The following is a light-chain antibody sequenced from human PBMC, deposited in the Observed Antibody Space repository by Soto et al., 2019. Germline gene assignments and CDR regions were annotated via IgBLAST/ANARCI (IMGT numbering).Light chain of an antibody. Sequence: DMQMNQSPSSLSASVEDIVTITCRASHGSSNYLAWYQQKPGEVPKLLIYAASTLHSGVPSRFSGSGSGTDFALTISSLQPEDIATYYCHKCDGSPYTFGQGTKLEIK. V-gene: IGKV1-27*01. CDR1: HGSSNY. J-gene: IGKJ2*01. CDR3: HKCDGSPYT. CDR2: AAS.